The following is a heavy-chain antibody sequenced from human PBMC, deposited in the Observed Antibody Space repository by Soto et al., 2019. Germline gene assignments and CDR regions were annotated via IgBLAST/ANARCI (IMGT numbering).Heavy chain of an antibody. CDR3: AREETSFSTVTNY. J-gene: IGHJ4*02. Sequence: QVQLVQSGAEVKKPGSSVKVSCKASGGTFSSYAISWVRQAPGQGLEWMGGIIPIFGTANYAQKFQGRVTSAAHESTSTAYMELSSLRSEDTAVYYCAREETSFSTVTNYWGQGTLVTVSS. CDR1: GGTFSSYA. CDR2: IIPIFGTA. D-gene: IGHD4-17*01. V-gene: IGHV1-69*01.